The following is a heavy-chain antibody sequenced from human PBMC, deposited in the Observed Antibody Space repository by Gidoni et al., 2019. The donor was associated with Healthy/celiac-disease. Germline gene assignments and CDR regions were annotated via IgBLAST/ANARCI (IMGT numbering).Heavy chain of an antibody. J-gene: IGHJ4*02. V-gene: IGHV1-69*01. CDR2: SIPIFGTA. Sequence: QVQLVQSGAEVKKPGSSEKVSCKASGGTFSSYAISWVRQAPGQGLEWMGGSIPIFGTANYAQKFQGRVTITADESTSTAYMELSSLRSEDTAVYYCARGGKDTAMVTTFDYWGQGTLVTVSS. CDR3: ARGGKDTAMVTTFDY. CDR1: GGTFSSYA. D-gene: IGHD5-18*01.